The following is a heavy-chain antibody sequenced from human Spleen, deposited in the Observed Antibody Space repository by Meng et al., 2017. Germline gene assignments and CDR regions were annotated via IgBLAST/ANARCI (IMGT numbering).Heavy chain of an antibody. D-gene: IGHD3-3*01. CDR1: GYAFVCCD. Sequence: QALLVHRVTEVKKPGASVKTSCPSSGYAFVCCDFSWVRQAHAQGLELMGWISTYNGNTNYAQKLQGKVTMTSDTSTSTAYMELRSLRSADTAVYYCVVGGRYLEWWWFDPWGQGTLVTVSS. J-gene: IGHJ5*02. CDR3: VVGGRYLEWWWFDP. CDR2: ISTYNGNT. V-gene: IGHV1-18*04.